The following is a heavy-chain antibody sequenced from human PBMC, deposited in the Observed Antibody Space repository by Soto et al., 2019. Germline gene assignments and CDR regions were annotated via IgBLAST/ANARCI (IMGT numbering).Heavy chain of an antibody. Sequence: SETLSLTCTVSGGSISSSSYYWGWIRQPPGKGLEWIGSIYYSGSTYYNPSLKSRVTISVDTSKNQFSLKLSSVTAADTAVYYCARGIAAAKNWFDPWGQGTLVTVSS. J-gene: IGHJ5*02. CDR1: GGSISSSSYY. D-gene: IGHD6-13*01. CDR3: ARGIAAAKNWFDP. CDR2: IYYSGST. V-gene: IGHV4-39*01.